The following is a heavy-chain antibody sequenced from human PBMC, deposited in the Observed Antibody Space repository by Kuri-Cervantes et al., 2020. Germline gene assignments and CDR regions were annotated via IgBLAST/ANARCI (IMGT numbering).Heavy chain of an antibody. Sequence: ASVKVSCKASGYTFTSYDINWVRQATGQGLEWMGWISAYNGNTNYAQKLQGRVTMTTDTSTSTAYMELRSLRSDDTAVYYCARDIPSNYGQTYFDYWGQGTLVTVSS. J-gene: IGHJ4*02. CDR1: GYTFTSYD. D-gene: IGHD3-10*01. CDR3: ARDIPSNYGQTYFDY. V-gene: IGHV1-18*01. CDR2: ISAYNGNT.